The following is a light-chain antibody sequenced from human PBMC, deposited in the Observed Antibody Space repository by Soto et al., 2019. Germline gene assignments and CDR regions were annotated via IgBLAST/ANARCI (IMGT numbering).Light chain of an antibody. CDR3: QQHGTSPIT. CDR1: QSVRTN. J-gene: IGKJ5*01. V-gene: IGKV3D-20*01. CDR2: YSS. Sequence: EVMMTQFPDTVSVTPGETVTLSCGASQSVRTNLAWYQQRPVQAPRLLIHYSSTRATDVPARFSGSGSGTDFTLTISRLEAEDFAVYYCQQHGTSPITFGQGTRLEIK.